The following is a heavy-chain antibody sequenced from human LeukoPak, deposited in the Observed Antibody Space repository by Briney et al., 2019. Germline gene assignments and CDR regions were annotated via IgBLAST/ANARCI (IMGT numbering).Heavy chain of an antibody. V-gene: IGHV3-21*01. CDR2: ISSSSSYI. D-gene: IGHD6-13*01. CDR3: ARELYSSSCRFDY. J-gene: IGHJ4*02. Sequence: GGSLRLSCAASGFTFSTFAMNWVRQAPGKGLEWVSSISSSSSYIYYADSVKGRFTISRDNAKNSLYLQMNSLRAEDTAVYYCARELYSSSCRFDYWGQGTLVTVSS. CDR1: GFTFSTFA.